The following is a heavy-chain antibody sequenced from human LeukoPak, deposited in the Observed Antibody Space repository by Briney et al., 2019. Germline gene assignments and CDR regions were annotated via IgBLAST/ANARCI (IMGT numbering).Heavy chain of an antibody. J-gene: IGHJ4*02. D-gene: IGHD3-22*01. CDR3: ARDKGVGYYYDSSGYSDLYDY. CDR2: INWNGGSR. CDR1: GFTFDDYG. V-gene: IGHV3-20*04. Sequence: PGGSLRLSCAASGFTFDDYGLSWVRQAPGKGLEWVSGINWNGGSRGYADSVKGRFTISRDNAKNSLYLRMNSLRAEDTALYYCARDKGVGYYYDSSGYSDLYDYWGQGTLVTVSS.